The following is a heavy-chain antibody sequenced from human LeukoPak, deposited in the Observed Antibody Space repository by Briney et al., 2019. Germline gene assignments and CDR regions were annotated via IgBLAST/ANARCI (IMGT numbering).Heavy chain of an antibody. CDR3: ARELITKADAFDI. CDR2: FYARGNT. J-gene: IGHJ3*02. D-gene: IGHD1-20*01. CDR1: GGSISNYY. V-gene: IGHV4-4*07. Sequence: PSETLSLTCNVSGGSISNYYWNWIRQPAGKGLEWIGRFYARGNTNYNPSLKSRVTMSVDTSKNQLSLKLTSVTAADTAVYYCARELITKADAFDIWGQGTMVTDSS.